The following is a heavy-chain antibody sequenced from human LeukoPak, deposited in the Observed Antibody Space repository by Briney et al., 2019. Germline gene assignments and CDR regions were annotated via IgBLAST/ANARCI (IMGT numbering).Heavy chain of an antibody. D-gene: IGHD4-17*01. J-gene: IGHJ4*02. CDR2: ISGSGGST. V-gene: IGHV3-23*01. CDR1: GFTFSSYA. CDR3: ARDSSNYGDYPPPSDY. Sequence: PGGSLRLSCAASGFTFSSYAMSWVRQAPGKGLEWVSAISGSGGSTYYADSVKGRFTISRDNAKNSLYLQMNSLRAEDTAVYYCARDSSNYGDYPPPSDYWGQGTLVTVSS.